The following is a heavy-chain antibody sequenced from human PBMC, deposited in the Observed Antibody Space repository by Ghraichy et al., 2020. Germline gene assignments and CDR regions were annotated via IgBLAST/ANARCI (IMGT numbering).Heavy chain of an antibody. CDR2: IGWNTNNI. CDR3: AKGKERSAVAGWEYYLHY. V-gene: IGHV3-9*01. CDR1: GFTFDDST. D-gene: IGHD6-19*01. Sequence: GGSLRLSCAASGFTFDDSTMHWVRHAPGKGLEWVAGIGWNTNNIGYADSVKGRFTISRDNAKNSLYLQMNSLRLEDTAFYYCAKGKERSAVAGWEYYLHYWGQGTLVTVSS. J-gene: IGHJ4*02.